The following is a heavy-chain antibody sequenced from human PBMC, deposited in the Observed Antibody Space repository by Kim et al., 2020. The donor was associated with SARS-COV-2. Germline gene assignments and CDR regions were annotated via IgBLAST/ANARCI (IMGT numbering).Heavy chain of an antibody. V-gene: IGHV1-18*01. J-gene: IGHJ5*02. CDR3: ARNWGSGRTFDP. Sequence: NYAQKLQGRVTMTTDTSTSTAYMELRSLRSDDTAVYYCARNWGSGRTFDPWGQGTLVTVSS. D-gene: IGHD3-10*01.